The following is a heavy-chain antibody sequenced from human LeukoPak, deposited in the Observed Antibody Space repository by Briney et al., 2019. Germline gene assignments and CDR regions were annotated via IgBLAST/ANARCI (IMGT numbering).Heavy chain of an antibody. D-gene: IGHD6-13*01. CDR2: ISGSGGTT. J-gene: IGHJ6*02. CDR1: GFTLSSYA. Sequence: GGSLRLSCAASGFTLSSYAMSWVRQAPGKRLEWVSGISGSGGTTYYADSVKGRFTISRDNSKNTLYLQMNSLTGEDTAVYYCARYSSSPYGMDVWGQGTTVTVSS. CDR3: ARYSSSPYGMDV. V-gene: IGHV3-23*01.